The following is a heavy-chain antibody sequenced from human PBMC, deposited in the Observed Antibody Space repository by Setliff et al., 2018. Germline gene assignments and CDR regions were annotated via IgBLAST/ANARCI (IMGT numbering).Heavy chain of an antibody. D-gene: IGHD3-22*01. Sequence: ASVKVSCKASGYTFTRNGINWVRQAPGQGLEWMGWISVYNGNTHYAQKFQGRVTMTTDTSTTTAYMDLRSLGSDDTAVYYCASSVDYYDRSGYPYAMDVWGQGTKVTVSS. CDR2: ISVYNGNT. CDR1: GYTFTRNG. J-gene: IGHJ6*02. CDR3: ASSVDYYDRSGYPYAMDV. V-gene: IGHV1-18*01.